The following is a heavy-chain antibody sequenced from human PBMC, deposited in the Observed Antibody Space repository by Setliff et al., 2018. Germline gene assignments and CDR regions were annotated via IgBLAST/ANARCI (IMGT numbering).Heavy chain of an antibody. J-gene: IGHJ6*03. CDR2: IVRLLRSA. D-gene: IGHD2-21*02. CDR1: GGTFNSYA. V-gene: IGHV1-69*05. CDR3: ARESVVVVTTTNYYYYMDV. Sequence: SVKVSCKASGGTFNSYAISWVRQAPGQGLEWVGGIVRLLRSANDAQKFQGRVTITTDESTSTGFVELSSLRSEDTAVYYCARESVVVVTTTNYYYYMDVWGKGTTVTVSS.